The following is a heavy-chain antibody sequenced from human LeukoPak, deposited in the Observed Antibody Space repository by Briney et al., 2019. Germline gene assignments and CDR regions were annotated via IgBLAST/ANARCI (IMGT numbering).Heavy chain of an antibody. V-gene: IGHV4-59*08. J-gene: IGHJ5*02. D-gene: IGHD4-17*01. CDR1: GGSISSYY. Sequence: SETLSLTCTVSGGSISSYYWSWIRQPPGKGLEWIGYIYYSGSTNYNPSLKSRVTISVDTPKNQFSLKLTSVTVADTAVYYCARLTYDYGDRRSNWFDPWGQGTLVTVSS. CDR2: IYYSGST. CDR3: ARLTYDYGDRRSNWFDP.